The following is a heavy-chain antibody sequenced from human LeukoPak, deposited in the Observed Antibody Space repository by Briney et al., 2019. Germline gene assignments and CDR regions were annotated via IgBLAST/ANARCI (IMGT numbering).Heavy chain of an antibody. V-gene: IGHV4-34*01. Sequence: PSETLSLTCAVYGGSFSGYYWSWIRQPPGKGLEWIGEINHSGSTNYNPSLKSRVTISVDTSKNQFSLKLSSVTAADTAVYYCARGQNRVLRYFDWLSHLDIWGQGTMVTVPS. J-gene: IGHJ3*02. CDR2: INHSGST. CDR1: GGSFSGYY. D-gene: IGHD3-9*01. CDR3: ARGQNRVLRYFDWLSHLDI.